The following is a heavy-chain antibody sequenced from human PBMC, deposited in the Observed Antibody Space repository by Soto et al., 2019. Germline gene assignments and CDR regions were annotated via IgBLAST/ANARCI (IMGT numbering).Heavy chain of an antibody. CDR1: GFTFSTYW. CDR3: TRPRGYCSGGSCFPPDH. J-gene: IGHJ4*02. V-gene: IGHV3-7*03. CDR2: IKEDGREK. D-gene: IGHD2-15*01. Sequence: GGSLRLSCAASGFTFSTYWMSWVRQAPGKGLEWVANIKEDGREKYYVDSVNGRFTISRDNAKNSLYLQMNSLRAEDTAIYYCTRPRGYCSGGSCFPPDHWGQGTLVTVSS.